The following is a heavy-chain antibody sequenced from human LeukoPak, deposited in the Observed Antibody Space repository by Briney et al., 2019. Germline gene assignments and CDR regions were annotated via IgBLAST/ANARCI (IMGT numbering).Heavy chain of an antibody. CDR3: ARGRTDRDYYDSSGYYYALDY. D-gene: IGHD3-22*01. V-gene: IGHV4-34*01. J-gene: IGHJ4*02. CDR1: GGSFSGYY. CDR2: INHSGST. Sequence: LETLSLTCAVYGGSFSGYYWSWIRQPPGKGLEWIGEINHSGSTNYNPSLKSRVTISVDTSKNQFSLKLSSVTAADTAVYYCARGRTDRDYYDSSGYYYALDYWGQGTLVTVSS.